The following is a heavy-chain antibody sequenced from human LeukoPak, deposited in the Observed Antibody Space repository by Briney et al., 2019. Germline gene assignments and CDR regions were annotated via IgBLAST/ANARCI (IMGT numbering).Heavy chain of an antibody. Sequence: SETLCLTCTVSGGSINSYYWSWIRQPAGKGLEWIGRIYTSGSSNYNPSLKSRVTMSVDTSKNQFSLRLTSVTAADTAVYYCARAAYGDYRYYYFYLDVWGKGTMVTVSS. CDR3: ARAAYGDYRYYYFYLDV. CDR1: GGSINSYY. CDR2: IYTSGSS. V-gene: IGHV4-4*07. J-gene: IGHJ6*03. D-gene: IGHD4-17*01.